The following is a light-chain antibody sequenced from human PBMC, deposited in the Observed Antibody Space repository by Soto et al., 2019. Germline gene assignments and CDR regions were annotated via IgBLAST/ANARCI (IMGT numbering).Light chain of an antibody. CDR3: QQVKSYPLT. V-gene: IGKV1-9*01. CDR1: QAITNN. J-gene: IGKJ4*01. CDR2: EES. Sequence: DIPLTQSPSSLSASVGDRVTITCRASQAITNNLAWYQQKPGNPPKLLIYEESTLHSGVPSRFSGRKVGTQFILTIDSLQPEDFATYYCQQVKSYPLTVGGGTKVEIK.